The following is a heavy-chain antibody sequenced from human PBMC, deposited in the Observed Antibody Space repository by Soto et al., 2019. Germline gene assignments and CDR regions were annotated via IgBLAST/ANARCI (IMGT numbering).Heavy chain of an antibody. J-gene: IGHJ4*02. V-gene: IGHV4-30-4*01. CDR1: GGSINSCDYY. CDR3: AREGIDDGDPFFDY. D-gene: IGHD4-17*01. Sequence: QVQLQESGPGLVKPSQTLSLTCTLSGGSINSCDYYWDWIRQPPGKGLEWIGYISYSGATYYNPSLKSRVSMSVDTSTIQFSLKLTSVTATDTAGYYCAREGIDDGDPFFDYWGQGSLVTVSS. CDR2: ISYSGAT.